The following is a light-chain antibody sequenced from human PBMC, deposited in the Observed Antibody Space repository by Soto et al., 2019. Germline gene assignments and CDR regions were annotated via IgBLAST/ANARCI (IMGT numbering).Light chain of an antibody. CDR1: QRIGTY. CDR2: DTS. J-gene: IGKJ1*01. CDR3: QHRSNSPPTWT. Sequence: EIVLTQSPATLSLSPGDRATLSCRASQRIGTYLAWYQQKAGQAPSLLIYDTSNRATGIPTRFSGSGSGTDFTLTISSLAPEDFAIYFCQHRSNSPPTWTFGQGTKVEIK. V-gene: IGKV3-11*01.